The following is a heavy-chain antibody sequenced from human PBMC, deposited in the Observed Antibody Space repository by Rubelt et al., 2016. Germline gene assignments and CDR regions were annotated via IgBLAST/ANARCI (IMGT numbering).Heavy chain of an antibody. CDR2: ISASGGST. D-gene: IGHD6-13*01. Sequence: GSLRLSCAASGFSFSMYWMHWVRQAPGKGLEWVSAISASGGSTYYADSVKGRFTISRDNSKNTLYLQMNSLRAEDTAVYYCAKDHSSSWYEKNFDYWGQGTLVTVSS. CDR1: GFSFSMYW. J-gene: IGHJ4*02. V-gene: IGHV3-23*01. CDR3: AKDHSSSWYEKNFDY.